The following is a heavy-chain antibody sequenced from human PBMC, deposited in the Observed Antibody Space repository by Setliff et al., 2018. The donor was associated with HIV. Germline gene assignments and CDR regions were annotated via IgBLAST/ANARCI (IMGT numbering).Heavy chain of an antibody. CDR2: INPNSGGT. V-gene: IGHV1-2*06. J-gene: IGHJ6*03. CDR1: GYTFTGYY. D-gene: IGHD6-19*01. Sequence: ASVKVSCKASGYTFTGYYMHWVRQAPGQGLEWMGRINPNSGGTNYARKFQGRVTMTRETSISTAYMELSRLRSDDTAVYYCARDWVAGTSGYYYYYMDVWGKGTTVTVSS. CDR3: ARDWVAGTSGYYYYYMDV.